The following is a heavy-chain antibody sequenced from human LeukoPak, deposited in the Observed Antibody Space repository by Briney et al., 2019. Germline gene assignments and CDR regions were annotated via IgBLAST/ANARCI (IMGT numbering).Heavy chain of an antibody. CDR3: ARDRSGSYPETYGMDV. Sequence: GGSLRLSCVASGFTFSSYSMNWVRQAPGKGLEWVSSISSSSSYMFYADSMKGRFTISRDNAKNSLCLQMSSLRAEDTAVYYCARDRSGSYPETYGMDVWGQGTTVTVSS. J-gene: IGHJ6*02. CDR1: GFTFSSYS. D-gene: IGHD1-26*01. V-gene: IGHV3-21*01. CDR2: ISSSSSYM.